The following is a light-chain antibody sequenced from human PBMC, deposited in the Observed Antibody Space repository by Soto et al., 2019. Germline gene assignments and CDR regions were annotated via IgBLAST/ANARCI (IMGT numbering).Light chain of an antibody. J-gene: IGLJ2*01. CDR1: SGHSNYA. CDR2: LNSDGSH. CDR3: QTWGTGLYVV. V-gene: IGLV4-69*01. Sequence: QLVLTQSPSASASLGASVKLTCTLSSGHSNYAIAWHQQQPEKGTRYLMKLNSDGSHSKGDGIPDRFSGSSSGAERYLTISSLQSEDEADYYCQTWGTGLYVVFGGGTKLTVL.